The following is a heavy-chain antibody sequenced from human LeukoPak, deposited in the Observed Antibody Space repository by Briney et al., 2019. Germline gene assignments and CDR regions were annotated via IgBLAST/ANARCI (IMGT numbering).Heavy chain of an antibody. J-gene: IGHJ3*02. CDR1: GYSFSSFW. CDR2: IYPGDSET. Sequence: KLGESLKISCKGSGYSFSSFWIGWVRQVPGKGLEWMGIIYPGDSETRYSPSFQGQVTISADKSISTAYLQWSSLKASDTAMYYCARFLEATITIVGGDDAFDIWGQGTMVTVSS. V-gene: IGHV5-51*01. D-gene: IGHD3-3*01. CDR3: ARFLEATITIVGGDDAFDI.